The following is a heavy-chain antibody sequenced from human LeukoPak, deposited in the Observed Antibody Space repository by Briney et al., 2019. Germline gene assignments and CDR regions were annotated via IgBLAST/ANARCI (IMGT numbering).Heavy chain of an antibody. CDR3: AREGGPSVAAAGAFDI. Sequence: PSETLSLTCAVYGGSFSGYYWSWIRQPPGKGLEWIGEINHSGSTNYNPSLKSRVTISVDTSKNQFSLKLSSVTAADTAVYYCAREGGPSVAAAGAFDIWGQGTMVTVSS. CDR2: INHSGST. V-gene: IGHV4-34*01. J-gene: IGHJ3*02. CDR1: GGSFSGYY. D-gene: IGHD6-13*01.